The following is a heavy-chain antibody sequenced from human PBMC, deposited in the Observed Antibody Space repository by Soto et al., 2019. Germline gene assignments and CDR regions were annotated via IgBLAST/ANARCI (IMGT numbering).Heavy chain of an antibody. CDR2: ISSSSSYI. Sequence: GGSLRLSCAASGFTFSSYSMNWVRQAPGKGLEWVSSISSSSSYIYYADSVKGRFTISRDNAKNSLYLQMNSLRAEDTAVYYCARARYCSGGSCPAGYFDYWGQGTLVTVSS. J-gene: IGHJ4*02. D-gene: IGHD2-15*01. V-gene: IGHV3-21*01. CDR1: GFTFSSYS. CDR3: ARARYCSGGSCPAGYFDY.